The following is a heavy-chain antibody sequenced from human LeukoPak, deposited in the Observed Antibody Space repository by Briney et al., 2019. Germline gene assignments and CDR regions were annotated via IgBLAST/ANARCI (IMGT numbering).Heavy chain of an antibody. CDR1: GGSISSGDYY. J-gene: IGHJ3*02. CDR3: ARDYLGVPGAFDI. V-gene: IGHV4-30-4*08. D-gene: IGHD3-10*01. Sequence: PSQTLSLTCTVSGGSISSGDYYWSWIRQPPGKGLEWIGYIYYSGSTYYNPSLKSRVTISVDTSKNQFSLKLSSVTAADTAVYYCARDYLGVPGAFDIWGQGTMVTVSS. CDR2: IYYSGST.